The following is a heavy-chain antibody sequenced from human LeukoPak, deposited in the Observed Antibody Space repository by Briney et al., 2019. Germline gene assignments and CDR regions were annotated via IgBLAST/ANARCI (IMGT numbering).Heavy chain of an antibody. Sequence: GASVKVSCKASGYTFTRYGITWVRQAPGQGLEWMGIINPSGGSTSYAQKFQGRVTMTRDTSTSTVYMELSSLRSEDTAVYYCARSGAITIFGVVTAPNWFDPWGQGTLVTVSS. J-gene: IGHJ5*02. CDR2: INPSGGST. V-gene: IGHV1-46*01. D-gene: IGHD3-3*01. CDR1: GYTFTRYG. CDR3: ARSGAITIFGVVTAPNWFDP.